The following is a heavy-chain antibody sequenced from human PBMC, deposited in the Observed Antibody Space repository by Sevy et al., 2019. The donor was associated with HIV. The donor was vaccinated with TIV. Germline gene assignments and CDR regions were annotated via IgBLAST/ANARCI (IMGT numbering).Heavy chain of an antibody. CDR3: ARGSALVSHYYGSGSYYNFYYYYGMDV. CDR2: ISSSSSYT. J-gene: IGHJ6*02. V-gene: IGHV3-21*01. CDR1: GFTFSSYS. D-gene: IGHD3-10*01. Sequence: GGSLRLSCAASGFTFSSYSMNWVRQAPGKGLEWVSSISSSSSYTYYADSVKGRFTISRDNAKNSLYLQMNSLRAEDTAVYYCARGSALVSHYYGSGSYYNFYYYYGMDVWGQGTTVTVSS.